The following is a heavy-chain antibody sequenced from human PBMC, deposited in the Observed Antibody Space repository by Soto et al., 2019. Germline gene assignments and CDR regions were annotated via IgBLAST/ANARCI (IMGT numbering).Heavy chain of an antibody. J-gene: IGHJ5*02. V-gene: IGHV4-38-2*01. CDR3: VAYSASLNWFDR. D-gene: IGHD6-13*01. CDR1: GSSVSGYFY. Sequence: SETLSLTCAVSGSSVSGYFYWAWIRQPPGKGLEWIGSVYPSGNTYYLPSLRGRISLSIDTSKNQISLTLTSVTAADTALFYCVAYSASLNWFDRWGQGTLVTVSS. CDR2: VYPSGNT.